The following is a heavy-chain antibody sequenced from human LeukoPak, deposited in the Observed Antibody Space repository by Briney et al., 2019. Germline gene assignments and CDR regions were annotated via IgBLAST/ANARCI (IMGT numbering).Heavy chain of an antibody. Sequence: GRSLRLSCAASGFTFSSYGMHWVRQAPGKGLEWVAVISYDGSNKYYADSVKGRFTISRDNSKNTLYLQMNSLRAEDTAVYYCAKGDSSGWYTEIFDYWGQGTLVTVSS. J-gene: IGHJ4*02. V-gene: IGHV3-30*18. CDR1: GFTFSSYG. CDR2: ISYDGSNK. D-gene: IGHD6-19*01. CDR3: AKGDSSGWYTEIFDY.